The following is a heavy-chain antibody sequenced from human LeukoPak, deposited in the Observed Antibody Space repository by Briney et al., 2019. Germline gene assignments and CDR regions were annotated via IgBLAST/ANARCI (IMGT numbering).Heavy chain of an antibody. CDR1: GFTFRSYA. CDR2: ISGGGDII. CDR3: AKDRAYCGGDCYPGSDFDY. J-gene: IGHJ4*02. Sequence: GGSLRLSCAASGFTFRSYAMSWVRQAPGKGLEWVSAISGGGDIIYYADSLKGRFTISRDNSKNTLYLQMNSLRAEDTAVYYCAKDRAYCGGDCYPGSDFDYWGQGTLVTVSS. V-gene: IGHV3-23*01. D-gene: IGHD2-21*02.